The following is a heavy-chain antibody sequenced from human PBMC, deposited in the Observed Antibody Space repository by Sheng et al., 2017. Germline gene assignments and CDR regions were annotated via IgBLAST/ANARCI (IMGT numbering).Heavy chain of an antibody. J-gene: IGHJ5*02. CDR2: IRGNDGST. Sequence: SGFTFSTYTMNWVRQAPGEGLEWVSGIRGNDGSTYYADSVKGRFTIFRDNSKNSLYLQMNSLRAEDTAVYYCVKDLSSSSLGRFDPWGQGTLVTVSS. V-gene: IGHV3-23*01. CDR1: GFTFSTYT. CDR3: VKDLSSSSLGRFDP. D-gene: IGHD2-2*01.